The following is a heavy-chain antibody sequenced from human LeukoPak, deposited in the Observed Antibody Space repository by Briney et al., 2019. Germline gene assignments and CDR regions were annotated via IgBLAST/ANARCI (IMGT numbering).Heavy chain of an antibody. Sequence: GGSLRLSCAASGFTFRSYTMNWVRQAPGKGLEWVSSIRSSSSYKFYADSVKGRFTISRDNAKNSLCLQMNSLRAEDTAVYYCARGGIDYDSSGYYYDYWGQGTLVTVSS. D-gene: IGHD3-22*01. CDR2: IRSSSSYK. V-gene: IGHV3-21*01. CDR3: ARGGIDYDSSGYYYDY. J-gene: IGHJ4*02. CDR1: GFTFRSYT.